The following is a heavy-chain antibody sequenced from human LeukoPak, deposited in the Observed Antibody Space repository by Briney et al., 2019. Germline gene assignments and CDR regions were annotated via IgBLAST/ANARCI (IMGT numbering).Heavy chain of an antibody. CDR2: IIPIFGTA. Sequence: SVKVSCKASGGTFSSYAISWVRQAPGQGLEWMGRIIPIFGTANYAQKFQGRVTITADKSTSTAYMELSSLRSEDTAVYYCARAHDYGDFDFDYWDQGTLVTVSS. D-gene: IGHD4-17*01. CDR1: GGTFSSYA. V-gene: IGHV1-69*06. CDR3: ARAHDYGDFDFDY. J-gene: IGHJ4*02.